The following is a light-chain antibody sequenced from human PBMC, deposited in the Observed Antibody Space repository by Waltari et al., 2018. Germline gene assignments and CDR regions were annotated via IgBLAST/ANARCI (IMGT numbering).Light chain of an antibody. V-gene: IGKV1-5*03. CDR2: KAS. CDR3: QQYNKYPLT. J-gene: IGKJ4*01. CDR1: QSIITW. Sequence: DNQMTQSPHTPSGSAGDRVTTCCRASQSIITWLAWYQQKPGKAPKLLGHKASSLESGVPSRFSGSGSGTEFTLTISSLQADDFATYYCQQYNKYPLTFGGGTKVEI.